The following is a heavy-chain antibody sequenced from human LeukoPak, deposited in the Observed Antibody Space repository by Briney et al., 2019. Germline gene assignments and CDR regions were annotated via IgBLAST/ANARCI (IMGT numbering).Heavy chain of an antibody. J-gene: IGHJ4*02. CDR2: IYYSGST. CDR1: GGSISSSSYY. D-gene: IGHD2-15*01. Sequence: SETLSLTCTVSGGSISSSSYYWGWIRQPPGKGLEWIGSIYYSGSTYYNPSLKSRVTMSVDTSKNQFSLKLSSVTAADTAVYYCARYVVVVAARCFDYWGQGTLVTVSS. V-gene: IGHV4-39*07. CDR3: ARYVVVVAARCFDY.